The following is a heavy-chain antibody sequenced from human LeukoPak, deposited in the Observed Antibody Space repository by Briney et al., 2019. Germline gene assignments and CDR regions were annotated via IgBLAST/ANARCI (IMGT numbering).Heavy chain of an antibody. Sequence: SETLSLTCTVSGGSISSYYWSWIRQPPGKGLEWIGYIYNSGSTNHNPSLRSRVTISVDTSKSQFSLKLSSVTAADTAVYYCAKSWRPRRWPDSFDPWGQGTLVTVSS. CDR3: AKSWRPRRWPDSFDP. D-gene: IGHD5-24*01. J-gene: IGHJ5*02. CDR2: IYNSGST. CDR1: GGSISSYY. V-gene: IGHV4-59*01.